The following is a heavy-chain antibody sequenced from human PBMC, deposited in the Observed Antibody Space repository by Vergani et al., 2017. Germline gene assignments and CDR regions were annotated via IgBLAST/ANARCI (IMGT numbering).Heavy chain of an antibody. J-gene: IGHJ6*02. CDR3: ARGGSHYDLWSGYYPYYYYYGMDV. CDR1: GGSISSYY. V-gene: IGHV4-59*01. CDR2: IYYSGST. Sequence: QVQLQESGPGLVKPSETLSLTCTVSGGSISSYYWSWIRQPPGKGLEWIGYIYYSGSTNYNPSLKSRVTISVATSKNQFSLKLSSVTAADTAVYYCARGGSHYDLWSGYYPYYYYYGMDVWGQGTTVTVSS. D-gene: IGHD3-3*01.